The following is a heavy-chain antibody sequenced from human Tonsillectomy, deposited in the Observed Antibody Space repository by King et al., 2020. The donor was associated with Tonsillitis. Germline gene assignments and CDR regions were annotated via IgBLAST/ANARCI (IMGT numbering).Heavy chain of an antibody. CDR2: ISSSGRTI. J-gene: IGHJ3*02. V-gene: IGHV3-48*03. Sequence: VQLVESGGGLVQPGGSLRLSCAASGFTFSSYEMNWVRQAPGKGLEWVSFISSSGRTIYYGDSVKGRFTISRDNDKNSLHKQMNTLRAEDTAIYYCAREDGDADAFDSWGQGKMVTVSS. CDR1: GFTFSSYE. D-gene: IGHD5-24*01. CDR3: AREDGDADAFDS.